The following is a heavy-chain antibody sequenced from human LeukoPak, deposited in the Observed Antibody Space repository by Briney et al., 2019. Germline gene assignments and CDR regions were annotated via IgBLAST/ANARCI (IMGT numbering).Heavy chain of an antibody. D-gene: IGHD2-21*01. J-gene: IGHJ4*02. CDR1: GFTLSTFW. Sequence: GGSLRLSCAASGFTLSTFWMTWVRQAPGKGLEWVAYLNQDGSERYYVDSVKGRFTITRDNAKNSLYLQITSLRAEDTGVYYCARPRGQHFGFHDSWGQGTLVTVSS. CDR2: LNQDGSER. V-gene: IGHV3-7*01. CDR3: ARPRGQHFGFHDS.